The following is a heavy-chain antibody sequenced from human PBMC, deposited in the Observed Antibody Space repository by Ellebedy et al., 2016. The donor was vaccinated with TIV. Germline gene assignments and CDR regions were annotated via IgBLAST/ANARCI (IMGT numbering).Heavy chain of an antibody. CDR1: GYTLTELS. D-gene: IGHD3-10*01. CDR3: ATGPNGESAFDI. Sequence: ASVKVSCKVSGYTLTELSMHWVRQAPGKWLEWMGGFDPEDGETIYAQKFQGRVTMTEDTSTDTAYMELSSLRSEDTAVYYCATGPNGESAFDIWGQGTMVTVS. CDR2: FDPEDGET. J-gene: IGHJ3*02. V-gene: IGHV1-24*01.